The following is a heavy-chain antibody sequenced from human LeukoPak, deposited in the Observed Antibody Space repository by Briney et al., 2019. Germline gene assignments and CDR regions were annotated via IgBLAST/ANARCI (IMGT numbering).Heavy chain of an antibody. CDR1: GGSISSGSYY. Sequence: SETLSLTCTVSGGSISSGSYYWSWIRQPAGKGLEWIGRIYTSGSTNYNPSLKSRVTISVDTSKNQFSLKLSSVTAADTAVYYCATMPRFSMVRGATFDYWGQGTLVTVSS. CDR3: ATMPRFSMVRGATFDY. CDR2: IYTSGST. D-gene: IGHD3-10*01. J-gene: IGHJ4*02. V-gene: IGHV4-61*02.